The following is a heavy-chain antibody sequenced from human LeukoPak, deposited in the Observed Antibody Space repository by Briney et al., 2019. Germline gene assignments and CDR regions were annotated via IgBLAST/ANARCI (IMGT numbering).Heavy chain of an antibody. CDR3: ARPSAYYYGSYFYYYMDV. D-gene: IGHD3-10*01. J-gene: IGHJ6*03. Sequence: PGGSLRLSCAASGFTFSSYWMSWVRQAPGKGPEWVANIRQDESERYFADSVKGRFTISRDNAKKSVYLHMSSLRAEDTALYYCARPSAYYYGSYFYYYMDVWGKGTTVTVSS. CDR2: IRQDESER. CDR1: GFTFSSYW. V-gene: IGHV3-7*01.